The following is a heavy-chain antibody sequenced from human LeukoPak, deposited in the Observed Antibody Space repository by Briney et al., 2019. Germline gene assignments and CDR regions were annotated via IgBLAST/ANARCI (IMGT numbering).Heavy chain of an antibody. CDR1: GYSISSGYY. J-gene: IGHJ4*02. CDR2: IYHSGST. CDR3: ARGEAAAGH. Sequence: SETLSLTCTVSGYSISSGYYWGWIRQPPGKGPEWIGNIYHSGSTYYNPSLKSRVTISVDTSKNQFSLKLSSVTAADTAVYYCARGEAAAGHWGQGTLVTVSS. D-gene: IGHD6-13*01. V-gene: IGHV4-38-2*02.